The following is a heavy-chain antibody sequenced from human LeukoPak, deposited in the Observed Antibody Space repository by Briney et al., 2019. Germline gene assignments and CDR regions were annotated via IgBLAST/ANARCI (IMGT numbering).Heavy chain of an antibody. CDR2: IYHSGST. D-gene: IGHD3-22*01. V-gene: IGHV4-59*12. Sequence: SETLSLTCTVSGDSISRYYWSWIRQPPGKGLEWIGYIYHSGSTYYNPSLKSRVTISVDRSKNQFSLKLSSVTAADTAVYYCARVRGPMIAARYWGQGTLVTVSS. CDR1: GDSISRYY. J-gene: IGHJ4*02. CDR3: ARVRGPMIAARY.